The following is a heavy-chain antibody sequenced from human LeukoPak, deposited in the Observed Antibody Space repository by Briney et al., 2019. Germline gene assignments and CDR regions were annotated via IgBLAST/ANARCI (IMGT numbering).Heavy chain of an antibody. Sequence: GGSLRLSCAASGFSFSSYGMSWVSQAPGKGLEWVSAITGSGGTTYYADSVKGRFTISRDNAKNSLYLQMNSLRAEDTAVYYCAREGPYSYSSMDVWGKGTTVTVSS. J-gene: IGHJ6*04. CDR1: GFSFSSYG. CDR2: ITGSGGTT. V-gene: IGHV3-23*01. D-gene: IGHD5-18*01. CDR3: AREGPYSYSSMDV.